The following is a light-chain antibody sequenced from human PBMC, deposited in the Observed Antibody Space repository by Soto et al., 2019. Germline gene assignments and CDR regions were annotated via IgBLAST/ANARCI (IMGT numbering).Light chain of an antibody. Sequence: DIQMTQSPSTLSSSFGDRVTIACRASRSISPWLAWYQQKPGKPPKLLIYGASSLAAGVPSRFSGSGSGTDFTLTISSMKPDDFASYYCQQYSSSTTFGQGTKVDIK. CDR1: RSISPW. V-gene: IGKV1-5*01. CDR3: QQYSSSTT. J-gene: IGKJ1*01. CDR2: GAS.